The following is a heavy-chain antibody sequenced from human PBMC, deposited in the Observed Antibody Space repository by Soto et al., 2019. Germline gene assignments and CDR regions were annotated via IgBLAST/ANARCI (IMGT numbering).Heavy chain of an antibody. Sequence: SETLSLTCTVSGGSISSSSYYWGWIRQPPGKGLEWIGSIYYSGSIYYNPSLKSRVTISVDTSKNQFSLKLSSVTAADTAVYYCAEYITMVRGVIRHTTDAFDIWGQGTMVT. CDR2: IYYSGSI. D-gene: IGHD3-10*01. J-gene: IGHJ3*02. V-gene: IGHV4-39*01. CDR1: GGSISSSSYY. CDR3: AEYITMVRGVIRHTTDAFDI.